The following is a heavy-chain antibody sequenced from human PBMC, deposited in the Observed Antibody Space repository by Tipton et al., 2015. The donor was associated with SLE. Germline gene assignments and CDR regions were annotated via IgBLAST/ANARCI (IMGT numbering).Heavy chain of an antibody. J-gene: IGHJ5*02. Sequence: TLSLTCAVSDDSVSTSPYFWAWIRQPPGKGLEWIATFDFIGSAYYDPSLRSRVSASVDTSKNRLSLNLTSVTAADTAVYYCARALGGRCSGGNCYSLFDPWGQGTLVTVSS. V-gene: IGHV4-39*07. CDR2: FDFIGSA. CDR3: ARALGGRCSGGNCYSLFDP. CDR1: DDSVSTSPYF. D-gene: IGHD2-15*01.